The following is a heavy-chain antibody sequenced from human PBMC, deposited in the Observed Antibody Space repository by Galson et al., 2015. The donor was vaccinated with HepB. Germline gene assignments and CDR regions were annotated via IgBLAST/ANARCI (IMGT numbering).Heavy chain of an antibody. CDR1: GFTFSSYA. D-gene: IGHD5-12*01. CDR3: ARARGYSGYDFRRMAFDI. J-gene: IGHJ3*02. CDR2: ISYDGSNK. Sequence: SLRLSCAASGFTFSSYATHWVRQAPGKGLEWVAVISYDGSNKYYADSVKGRFTISRDNSKNTLYLQMNSLRAEDTAVYYCARARGYSGYDFRRMAFDIWGQGTMVTVSS. V-gene: IGHV3-30*04.